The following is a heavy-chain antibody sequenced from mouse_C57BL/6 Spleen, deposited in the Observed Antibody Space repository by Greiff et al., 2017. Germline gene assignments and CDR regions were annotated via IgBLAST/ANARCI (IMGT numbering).Heavy chain of an antibody. J-gene: IGHJ1*03. CDR3: VRHWDGYFDV. CDR2: IRSKSNNYAT. V-gene: IGHV10-1*01. Sequence: DVKLVESGGGLVQPKGSLKLSCAASGFSFNTYAMNWVRQAPGKGLEWVARIRSKSNNYATYYADSVKDRFTISRDDSESMLYLQMNNLKTEDTAMYYCVRHWDGYFDVWGTGTTVTVSS. D-gene: IGHD4-1*01. CDR1: GFSFNTYA.